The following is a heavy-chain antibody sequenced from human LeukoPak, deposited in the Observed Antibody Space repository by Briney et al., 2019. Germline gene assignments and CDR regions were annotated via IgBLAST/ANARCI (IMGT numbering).Heavy chain of an antibody. V-gene: IGHV1-58*01. CDR2: IVVGSGNT. CDR1: GFTFSNSA. CDR3: AVDVIYESD. J-gene: IGHJ4*02. Sequence: ASVKVSCKASGFTFSNSAVQWVRQARGQRLEWKGWIVVGSGNTNYAQKFQERVTITRDMSTSTAYMELSSLRSEDTAVYYCAVDVIYESDWGQGTLVTVSS. D-gene: IGHD2/OR15-2a*01.